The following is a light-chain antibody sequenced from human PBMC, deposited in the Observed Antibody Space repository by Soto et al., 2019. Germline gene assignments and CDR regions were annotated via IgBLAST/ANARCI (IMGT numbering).Light chain of an antibody. J-gene: IGKJ3*01. CDR1: QSVSSN. CDR3: QHYTNWPPGVT. CDR2: GAS. Sequence: EIVMTQSPATLSVSPGERATLSCRASQSVSSNLAWYQQKPGQAPRLLIYGASTRATGIPARFSGSGSGTEFTLTISSLQYEAFAVYYCQHYTNWPPGVTFGPGTKVDIK. V-gene: IGKV3-15*01.